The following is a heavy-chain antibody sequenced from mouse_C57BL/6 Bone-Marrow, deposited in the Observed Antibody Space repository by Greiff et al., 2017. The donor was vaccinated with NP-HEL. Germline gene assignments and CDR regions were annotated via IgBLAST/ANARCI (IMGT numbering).Heavy chain of an antibody. D-gene: IGHD1-1*01. J-gene: IGHJ4*01. CDR1: GYTFTSYW. V-gene: IGHV1-64*01. Sequence: VQLQQPGAELVKPGASVKLSCKASGYTFTSYWMHWVKPRPGQGLEWIGMIHPNSGSTNYNEKFKSKATLTVDKSSSTAYMQLSSLTSEDSAVYYCARRYYGSSDGDYAMDYWGQGTSVTVSS. CDR3: ARRYYGSSDGDYAMDY. CDR2: IHPNSGST.